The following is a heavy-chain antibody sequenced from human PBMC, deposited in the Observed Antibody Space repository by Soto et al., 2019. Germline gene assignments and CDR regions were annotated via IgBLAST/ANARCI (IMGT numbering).Heavy chain of an antibody. CDR2: IIPILGIA. D-gene: IGHD5-12*01. Sequence: QVQLVQSWAEVKKPGSSVKVSCKASGGTFSSYTISWVRQAPGQGLEWMGRIIPILGIANYAQKFQGRVTITADKSTSTAYMELSSLRSEDTAVYYCARDSATTPAVVFDYWGQGTLVTVSS. V-gene: IGHV1-69*08. CDR1: GGTFSSYT. J-gene: IGHJ4*02. CDR3: ARDSATTPAVVFDY.